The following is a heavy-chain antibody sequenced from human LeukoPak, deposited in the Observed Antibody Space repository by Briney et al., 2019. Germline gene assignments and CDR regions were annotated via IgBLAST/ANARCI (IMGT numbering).Heavy chain of an antibody. CDR3: AKDEEGDLTGYFDP. D-gene: IGHD3-9*01. Sequence: GGSLRLPCAASGFTFDDYAMHWVRQAPGKGLECVSGISWNSGSIGYADSVKGRFTISRDNAKNSLYLQMNSLRAEDTALYYCAKDEEGDLTGYFDPWGQGTLVTVSS. V-gene: IGHV3-9*01. CDR1: GFTFDDYA. CDR2: ISWNSGSI. J-gene: IGHJ5*02.